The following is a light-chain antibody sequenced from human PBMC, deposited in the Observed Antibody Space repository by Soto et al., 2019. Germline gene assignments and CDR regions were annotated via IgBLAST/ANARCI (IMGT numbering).Light chain of an antibody. CDR1: QSLTSDY. CDR3: QQSGRP. Sequence: EIVLTQSPGTLSLSPGERATLSCRASQSLTSDYLAWYQQKPGQTPRLLIHGASSRATGIPDRFSGSGSGTDFTLTIIRLKPEDSAVYYCQQSGRPFGQGTKVEIK. CDR2: GAS. V-gene: IGKV3-20*01. J-gene: IGKJ1*01.